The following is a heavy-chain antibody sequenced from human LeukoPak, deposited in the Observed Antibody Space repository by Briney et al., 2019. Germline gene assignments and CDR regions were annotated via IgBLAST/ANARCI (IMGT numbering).Heavy chain of an antibody. V-gene: IGHV4-31*03. CDR1: GGSISSGGCY. J-gene: IGHJ4*02. CDR3: AREYYDSSGYSLDY. Sequence: PSETLSLTCTVSGGSISSGGCYWSWIRQHPGKGLEWIGYIYYSGSTYYNPSLKSRVTTSVDTSKTQFSLKLSSVAAADTAVYYCAREYYDSSGYSLDYWGQGTLVTVSS. D-gene: IGHD3-22*01. CDR2: IYYSGST.